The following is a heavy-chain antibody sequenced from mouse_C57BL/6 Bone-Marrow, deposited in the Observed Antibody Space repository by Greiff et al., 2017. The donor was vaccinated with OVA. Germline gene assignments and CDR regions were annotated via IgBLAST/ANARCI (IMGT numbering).Heavy chain of an antibody. Sequence: EVHLVESGGGLVQPKGSLKLSCAASGFSFNTYAMNWVRQAPGKGLEWVARIRSKSNNYATYYADSVKDRFTISRDDSESMLYLQMNNLKTEDTAMYYCVRHDGFAWFAYWGQGTLVTVSA. CDR1: GFSFNTYA. CDR2: IRSKSNNYAT. J-gene: IGHJ3*01. CDR3: VRHDGFAWFAY. D-gene: IGHD2-3*01. V-gene: IGHV10-1*01.